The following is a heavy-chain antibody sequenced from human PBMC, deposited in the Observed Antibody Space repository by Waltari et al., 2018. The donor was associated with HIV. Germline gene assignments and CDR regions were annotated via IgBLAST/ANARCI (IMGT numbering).Heavy chain of an antibody. J-gene: IGHJ3*02. CDR1: GFTFTLYW. V-gene: IGHV3-7*01. D-gene: IGHD3-10*01. Sequence: EVQLVESGGGLVQPGGSLRLSCAASGFTFTLYWLRLVRPVPGTGLEWVANIKQDGSEKYYVDSVKGRFTISRDNAKNSLYLQMNSLRAEDTAVYYCARETSDPQLNAFDIWGQGTMVTVSS. CDR3: ARETSDPQLNAFDI. CDR2: IKQDGSEK.